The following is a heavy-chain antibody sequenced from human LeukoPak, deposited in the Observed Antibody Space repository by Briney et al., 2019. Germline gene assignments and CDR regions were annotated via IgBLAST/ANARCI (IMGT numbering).Heavy chain of an antibody. Sequence: SETLSLTCAVYGGSFSSYYWTWIRLPPGKGLEWIGEINHSGSTNYNPSLKSRVTISVDTSKNQFSLKLSSVTAADTAVYYCARDPSYNWNGHDAFDIWGQGTMVTVSS. D-gene: IGHD1-20*01. V-gene: IGHV4-34*01. CDR3: ARDPSYNWNGHDAFDI. CDR2: INHSGST. J-gene: IGHJ3*02. CDR1: GGSFSSYY.